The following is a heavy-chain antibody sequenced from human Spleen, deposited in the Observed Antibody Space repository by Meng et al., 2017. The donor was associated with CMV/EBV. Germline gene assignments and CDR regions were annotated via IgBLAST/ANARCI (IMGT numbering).Heavy chain of an antibody. CDR2: IYGGGTGT. V-gene: IGHV3-23*03. CDR1: GFTFSNYA. D-gene: IGHD5-12*01. Sequence: GESLKISCAASGFTFSNYAMSWVRQAPGKGLEWVSFIYGGGTGTYYADSVKGRFTISRDNSRNTLYLQMSSLRAEDTAVYYCAKNSAYDRRLDYWGQGTLVTVSS. J-gene: IGHJ4*02. CDR3: AKNSAYDRRLDY.